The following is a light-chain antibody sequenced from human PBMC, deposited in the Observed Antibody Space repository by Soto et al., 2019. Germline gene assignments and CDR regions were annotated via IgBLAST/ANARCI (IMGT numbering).Light chain of an antibody. Sequence: QPVLTQPPSASGTPGQRVSISCSGSRSNIGSDYVFWFQQLAGAAPKLLIYRNNQRPSGVPDRFSGSKSGTSASLAISGLRSEDEADYYCAAWDDSLSGWVFGGGTKVTVL. CDR3: AAWDDSLSGWV. J-gene: IGLJ3*02. CDR2: RNN. CDR1: RSNIGSDY. V-gene: IGLV1-47*01.